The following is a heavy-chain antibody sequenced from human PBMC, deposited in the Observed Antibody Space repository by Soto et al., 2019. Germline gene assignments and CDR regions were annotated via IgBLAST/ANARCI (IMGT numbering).Heavy chain of an antibody. CDR1: GGSFSGYY. V-gene: IGHV4-34*01. CDR2: INHSGST. Sequence: TSETLSLTCAVYGGSFSGYYWSWIRQPPGKGLKWIGEINHSGSTNYNPSLNSRVTISVDTSKNQFSLKLSSATAADTAVYYCVRGGCGGDCYWFYYYDGMDVWVQGTTVTVSS. J-gene: IGHJ6*02. CDR3: VRGGCGGDCYWFYYYDGMDV. D-gene: IGHD2-21*02.